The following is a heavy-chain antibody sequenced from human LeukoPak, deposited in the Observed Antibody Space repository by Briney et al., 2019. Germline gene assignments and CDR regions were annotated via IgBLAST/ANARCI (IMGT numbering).Heavy chain of an antibody. D-gene: IGHD3-3*01. V-gene: IGHV1-2*06. CDR2: INPNGGGT. J-gene: IGHJ4*02. CDR3: ARERKITIFGVACDY. CDR1: GYTFTCYY. Sequence: ASVKVSCKASGYTFTCYYMHWVRQAPGQGLEWMGRINPNGGGTNYAQKFQGRVTMTSDTSISTAYMELSRLRSDDTAVYYCARERKITIFGVACDYWGQGTLVTVSS.